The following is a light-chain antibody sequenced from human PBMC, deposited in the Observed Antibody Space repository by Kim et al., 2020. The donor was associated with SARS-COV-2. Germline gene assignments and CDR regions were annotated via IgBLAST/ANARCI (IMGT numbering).Light chain of an antibody. CDR2: GAS. CDR1: QSVSSSN. V-gene: IGKV3-20*01. J-gene: IGKJ2*01. CDR3: QQYGIAPPYT. Sequence: SPGERATLSCRASQSVSSSNLAWYQQKPGQAPRRLMYGASSRATGIPDRFSGSGSGTDFILTISRLEPEDFAVYYCQQYGIAPPYTFGQGTKLEI.